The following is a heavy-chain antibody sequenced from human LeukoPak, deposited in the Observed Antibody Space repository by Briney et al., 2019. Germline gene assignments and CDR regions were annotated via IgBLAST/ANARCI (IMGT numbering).Heavy chain of an antibody. Sequence: PGGSLRLSCAASGFTFDDYGMSWVRQAPGKGLEWVSGVNWNGSSTGYADSVKGRFTISRDNAKNSLYLQMNSLRAEDTALYYCARAISGTYQAPFDYWGQGTLVTVSS. J-gene: IGHJ4*02. CDR1: GFTFDDYG. CDR2: VNWNGSST. D-gene: IGHD1-26*01. V-gene: IGHV3-20*04. CDR3: ARAISGTYQAPFDY.